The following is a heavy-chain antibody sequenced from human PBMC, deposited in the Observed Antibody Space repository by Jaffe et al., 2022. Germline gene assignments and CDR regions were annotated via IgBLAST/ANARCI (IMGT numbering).Heavy chain of an antibody. Sequence: QVQLQQWGAGLLKPSETLSLTCAVYGGSFSGYYWSWIRQPPGKGLEWIGEINHSGSTNYNPSLKSRVTISVDTSKNQFSLKLSSVTAADTAVYYCARGGTTVTSYYYYYMDVWGKGTTVTVSS. CDR3: ARGGTTVTSYYYYYMDV. CDR1: GGSFSGYY. CDR2: INHSGST. J-gene: IGHJ6*03. V-gene: IGHV4-34*01. D-gene: IGHD4-17*01.